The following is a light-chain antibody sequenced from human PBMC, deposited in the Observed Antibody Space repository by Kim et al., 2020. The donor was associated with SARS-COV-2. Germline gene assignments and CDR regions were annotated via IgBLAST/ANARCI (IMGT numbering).Light chain of an antibody. CDR3: QQYNNWWT. CDR2: CAS. J-gene: IGKJ1*01. CDR1: QSVSSS. V-gene: IGKV3-15*01. Sequence: EIVMTQSPATLSVSLGERVTLSCRASQSVSSSLAWYQQKPGQAPRLLIYCASTRATGIPARFSGSGSGTEFTLTISSLQSEDFAVYYCQQYNNWWTFGQGTKVDIK.